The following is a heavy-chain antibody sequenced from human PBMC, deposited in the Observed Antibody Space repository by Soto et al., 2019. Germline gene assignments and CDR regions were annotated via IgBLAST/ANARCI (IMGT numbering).Heavy chain of an antibody. CDR2: INYSGNT. V-gene: IGHV4-34*01. Sequence: QVQLQQWGAGLLKPSETLSLTCAVYGESLRGYYGNWIRQSPGKGLEWIGEINYSGNTNYTPSLKSRVTISIDTSKNQCSLNMSSVTAADTAVYYCARTRNLDVWGQGTTVIVSS. CDR1: GESLRGYY. D-gene: IGHD1-1*01. J-gene: IGHJ6*02. CDR3: ARTRNLDV.